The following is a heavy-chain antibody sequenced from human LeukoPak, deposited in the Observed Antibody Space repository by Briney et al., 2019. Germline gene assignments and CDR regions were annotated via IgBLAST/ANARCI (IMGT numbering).Heavy chain of an antibody. D-gene: IGHD3-22*01. CDR2: ISAYNGNT. V-gene: IGHV1-18*01. CDR1: GYTFTSYG. Sequence: ASVKVSCKASGYTFTSYGISWVRQAPGQGLEWMGWISAYNGNTNYAQKLQGRVTMTTDTSTSTAYMELRSLRSDDTAVYYCARDWGMIVVAHDAFDIWGQGTMVTVSS. J-gene: IGHJ3*02. CDR3: ARDWGMIVVAHDAFDI.